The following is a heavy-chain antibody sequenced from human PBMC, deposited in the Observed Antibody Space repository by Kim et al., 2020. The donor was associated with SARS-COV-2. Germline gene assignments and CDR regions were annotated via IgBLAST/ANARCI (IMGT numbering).Heavy chain of an antibody. Sequence: GGSLRLSCAASGFTFSSYWMHWVRQVPGKGLVWVSRINTDGSTTTYADSVEGRFTISRDNAKNTLYLQMNSLRVEDTAVYYCARDFYYGSGNYYDWGQGTLVTVSS. CDR2: INTDGSTT. D-gene: IGHD3-10*01. CDR1: GFTFSSYW. V-gene: IGHV3-74*01. J-gene: IGHJ4*02. CDR3: ARDFYYGSGNYYD.